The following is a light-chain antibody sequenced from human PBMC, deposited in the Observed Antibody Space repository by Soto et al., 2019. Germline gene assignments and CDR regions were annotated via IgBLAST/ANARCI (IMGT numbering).Light chain of an antibody. CDR3: SSYTCNGTV. CDR2: DVS. Sequence: QCVLTQPASVSGSPGQSITISCTATSSDVGGYNYVSWYQQHPGKAPKLMIYDVSNRPSGVSNRFSGSKSGNTASLTISGLQAEDEAAYYCSSYTCNGTVFGGGTKVTVL. J-gene: IGLJ2*01. V-gene: IGLV2-14*01. CDR1: SSDVGGYNY.